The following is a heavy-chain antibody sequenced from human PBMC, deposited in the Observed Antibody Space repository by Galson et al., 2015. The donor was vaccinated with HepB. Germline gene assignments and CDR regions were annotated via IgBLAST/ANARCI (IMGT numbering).Heavy chain of an antibody. CDR2: IYRSDNT. CDR1: GFSVNNDY. J-gene: IGHJ3*02. Sequence: SLRLSCAASGFSVNNDYMNWVRQPPGKGLEWVSVIYRSDNTYYADSVKGRFTISRHIPKNTLFLQMNSLRPEDTAVYFCARERGDLEGDNAFDMWGQGTMVTVSS. CDR3: ARERGDLEGDNAFDM. D-gene: IGHD2-21*02. V-gene: IGHV3-53*04.